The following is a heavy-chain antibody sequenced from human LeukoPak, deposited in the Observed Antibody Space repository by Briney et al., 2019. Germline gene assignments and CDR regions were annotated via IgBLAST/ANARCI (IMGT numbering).Heavy chain of an antibody. CDR3: AKAPWDYYDSSGYYYEIYYFDY. V-gene: IGHV3-33*06. CDR1: GFTFSSYG. Sequence: GGSLRLSCAASGFTFSSYGMHWVRQAPGKGLEWVAVIWYDGSNEYYADSVKGRFTISRDNSKNTLYLQMNSLRAEDTAVYYCAKAPWDYYDSSGYYYEIYYFDYWGQGTLVTVSP. CDR2: IWYDGSNE. J-gene: IGHJ4*02. D-gene: IGHD3-22*01.